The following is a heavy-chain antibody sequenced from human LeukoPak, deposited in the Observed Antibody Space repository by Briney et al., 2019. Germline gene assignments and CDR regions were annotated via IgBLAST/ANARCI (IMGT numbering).Heavy chain of an antibody. D-gene: IGHD2-8*01. CDR1: GGSISSSNW. V-gene: IGHV4-4*02. J-gene: IGHJ4*02. CDR3: ARRDCTNGVCHSFDY. Sequence: PSGTLSLTCAVSGGSISSSNWWSWVRQPPGKGLEWIGEIYHSGSTNYNPSLKSRVTISVDKSKNQFSLKLSSVTAADTAVYYCARRDCTNGVCHSFDYWGQGTLVTVSS. CDR2: IYHSGST.